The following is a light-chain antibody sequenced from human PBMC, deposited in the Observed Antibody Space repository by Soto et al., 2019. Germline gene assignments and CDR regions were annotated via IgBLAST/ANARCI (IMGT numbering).Light chain of an antibody. Sequence: DIQMTQSPSSLSASVGDRVTITCRARQTISNYLNWYQQQPGKAPKLLIYKASSLESGVPSRFSGSGSGTEFTLTISSLQPDDFATYYCQQYNSYWITFGQGTRLEIK. CDR3: QQYNSYWIT. V-gene: IGKV1-5*03. J-gene: IGKJ5*01. CDR1: QTISNY. CDR2: KAS.